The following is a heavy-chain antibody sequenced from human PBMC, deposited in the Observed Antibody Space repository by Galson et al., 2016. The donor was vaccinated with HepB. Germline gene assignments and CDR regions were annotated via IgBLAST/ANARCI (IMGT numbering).Heavy chain of an antibody. CDR2: TYYRSAWLD. D-gene: IGHD2-15*01. J-gene: IGHJ4*02. CDR1: GDSVSSNSAT. CDR3: ARERRYCTAGSCYSFDY. Sequence: CAISGDSVSSNSATWNWIRQSPSRGLEWLGRTYYRSAWLDDYAISVKSRISINPDTSKNRFSLHLNSVTPEDTAVYYCARERRYCTAGSCYSFDYWGLGTLVTVSS. V-gene: IGHV6-1*01.